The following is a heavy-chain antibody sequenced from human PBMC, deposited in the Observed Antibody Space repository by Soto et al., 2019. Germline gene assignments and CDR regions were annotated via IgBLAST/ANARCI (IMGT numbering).Heavy chain of an antibody. CDR2: ISGSGGST. CDR3: AKDGDFWSGYYTRYGMDV. V-gene: IGHV3-23*01. Sequence: EVQLLESGGGLVQPGGSLRLSCAASGFTFSSYAMSWVRQAPGKGLEWVSAISGSGGSTYYADSVKGRFTISRDNSKNTLYLQMISLRAEDTAVYYCAKDGDFWSGYYTRYGMDVWGQGTTVTVSS. CDR1: GFTFSSYA. J-gene: IGHJ6*02. D-gene: IGHD3-3*01.